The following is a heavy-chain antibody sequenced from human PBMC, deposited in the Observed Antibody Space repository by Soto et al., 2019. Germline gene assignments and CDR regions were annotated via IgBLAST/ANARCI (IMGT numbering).Heavy chain of an antibody. CDR3: ARPDFGDYWYFDL. CDR2: IIPALGTT. CDR1: GGPFSSHT. D-gene: IGHD4-17*01. V-gene: IGHV1-69*08. Sequence: QAQLVQSGAEVKKPGSSVKVSCKAFGGPFSSHTFSWVRQAPGQGLEWMGRIIPALGTTTYAQKFQGRVTITADECVTTVYMELNSLRTEDTAVYYCARPDFGDYWYFDLWGRGTLVTVSS. J-gene: IGHJ2*01.